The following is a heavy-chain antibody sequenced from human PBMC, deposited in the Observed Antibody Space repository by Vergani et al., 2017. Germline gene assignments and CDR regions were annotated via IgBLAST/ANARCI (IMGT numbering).Heavy chain of an antibody. CDR1: GFTFSSYW. D-gene: IGHD3-3*01. CDR2: INSDGSST. CDR3: ARQMTIFGVVITHYYYYGMDV. J-gene: IGHJ6*02. Sequence: EVQLVESGGGLVQPGGSLRLSCAASGFTFSSYWMHWVRQAPGKGLVWVSRINSDGSSTSYADSVKGRFTISRDNAKNTLYLQMNSLRAEDTAVYYCARQMTIFGVVITHYYYYGMDVWGQGTTVTVSS. V-gene: IGHV3-74*01.